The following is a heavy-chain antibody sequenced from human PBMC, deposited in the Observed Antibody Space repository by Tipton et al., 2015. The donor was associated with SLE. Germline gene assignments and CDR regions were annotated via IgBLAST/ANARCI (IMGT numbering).Heavy chain of an antibody. Sequence: TLSLTCTVSSGSISSRYWTWIRQPPGRGLEWIGSIYYTGKTYNSPSLKSRLSISVDTSKNQFSLKLTSVSAADTAMYYCARDRNHYHTSLDLWGLGTLVAVSS. D-gene: IGHD3-22*01. CDR2: IYYTGKT. V-gene: IGHV4-59*11. CDR1: SGSISSRY. J-gene: IGHJ4*02. CDR3: ARDRNHYHTSLDL.